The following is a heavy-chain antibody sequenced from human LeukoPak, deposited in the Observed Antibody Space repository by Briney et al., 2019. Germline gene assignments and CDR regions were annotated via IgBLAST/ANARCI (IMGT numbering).Heavy chain of an antibody. CDR2: ISSSSSTI. J-gene: IGHJ6*03. CDR1: GFTFSSYS. V-gene: IGHV3-48*04. CDR3: ARSGDCSSTSCYRGYYYYYYMDV. D-gene: IGHD2-2*02. Sequence: GGSLRLSCAASGFTFSSYSMNWVRQAPGKGLGWVSYISSSSSTIYYADSVKGRFTISRDNAKNSLYLQMNSLRAEDTAVYNCARSGDCSSTSCYRGYYYYYYMDVWGKGTTVTVSS.